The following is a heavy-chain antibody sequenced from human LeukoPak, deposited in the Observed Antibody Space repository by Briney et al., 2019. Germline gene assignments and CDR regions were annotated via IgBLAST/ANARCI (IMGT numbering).Heavy chain of an antibody. Sequence: GESLKISCKVSGYSFPTYWIGWVRQIPVKGLEWMGIIYPGDSDTRYSPSFEGEVTISADKSISTAYLQWSSLKASDTAMYYCARSGTIATRRNYIDYWGQGTLVTVSS. CDR2: IYPGDSDT. D-gene: IGHD6-6*01. CDR3: ARSGTIATRRNYIDY. J-gene: IGHJ4*02. V-gene: IGHV5-51*01. CDR1: GYSFPTYW.